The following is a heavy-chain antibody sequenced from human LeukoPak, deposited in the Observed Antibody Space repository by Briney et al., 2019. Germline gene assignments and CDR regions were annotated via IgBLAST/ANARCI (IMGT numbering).Heavy chain of an antibody. CDR3: AKDQRYYYYMDV. CDR1: GFTFSSYG. V-gene: IGHV3-23*01. CDR2: ISGSGGST. Sequence: GGSLRLSCAASGFTFSSYGMSWVRQAPGKGLEWVSAISGSGGSTYYADSVKGRFTISRDNSKNTLYLQMNSLRAEGTAVYYCAKDQRYYYYMDVWGKGTTVTISS. J-gene: IGHJ6*03.